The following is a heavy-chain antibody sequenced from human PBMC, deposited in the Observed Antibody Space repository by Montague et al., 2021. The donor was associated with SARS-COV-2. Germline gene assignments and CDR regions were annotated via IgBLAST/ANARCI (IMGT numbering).Heavy chain of an antibody. D-gene: IGHD2-2*01. V-gene: IGHV4-39*07. J-gene: IGHJ4*02. Sequence: SETLSLTCTVSGGSISSSSYYWGWIRQPPGKGLEWIGEINHSGSTNYNPSLKSRVTISVDTSKNQFSLKLSSVTAADTAVYYCAREGRWTHIVVVPAAYYFDYWGQGTLVTVSS. CDR1: GGSISSSSYY. CDR2: INHSGST. CDR3: AREGRWTHIVVVPAAYYFDY.